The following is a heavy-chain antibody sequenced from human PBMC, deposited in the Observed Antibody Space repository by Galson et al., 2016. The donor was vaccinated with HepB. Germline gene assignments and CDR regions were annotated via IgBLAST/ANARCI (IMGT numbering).Heavy chain of an antibody. CDR1: GISFSTDEVG. CDR3: ARTYNHGRNGYPVFSD. D-gene: IGHD1-14*01. V-gene: IGHV2-5*02. Sequence: PALVKPTQTLTLTCTLSGISFSTDEVGVAWIRQPPGQALEWLAVIYWDDDERYRPSLRSRVTITKDTSRSQVVLTMTNMDPVDTGTYYCARTYNHGRNGYPVFSDWGQGSLVTVSS. CDR2: IYWDDDE. J-gene: IGHJ4*02.